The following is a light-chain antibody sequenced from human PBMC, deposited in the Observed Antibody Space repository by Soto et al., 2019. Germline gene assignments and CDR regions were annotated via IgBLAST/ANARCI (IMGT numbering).Light chain of an antibody. Sequence: QSALTQPRSVSGSPGQSVTISCTGTSSDVGAYNYVSWNQQHPGKVPKLLIYDVTRRPSGVPDRFSGSKSGNTASLTISGLQAEDEADYNCCSYAGSYTWVFGGGTKLTVL. V-gene: IGLV2-11*01. J-gene: IGLJ3*02. CDR1: SSDVGAYNY. CDR3: CSYAGSYTWV. CDR2: DVT.